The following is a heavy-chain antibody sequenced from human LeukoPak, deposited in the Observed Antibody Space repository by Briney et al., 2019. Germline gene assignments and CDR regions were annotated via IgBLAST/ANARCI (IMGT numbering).Heavy chain of an antibody. CDR3: ARDLRFGEWKVQV. V-gene: IGHV1-46*01. J-gene: IGHJ3*01. D-gene: IGHD3-10*01. CDR2: INPSGGST. CDR1: GYTFTSYY. Sequence: GASVKVSCKASGYTFTSYYIYWVRQAPGQGPEWMGIINPSGGSTSYAQKFQGRVTMTRDTSTSTVYMELSSLRSEDTAVYYCARDLRFGEWKVQVWGQGTMVTVSS.